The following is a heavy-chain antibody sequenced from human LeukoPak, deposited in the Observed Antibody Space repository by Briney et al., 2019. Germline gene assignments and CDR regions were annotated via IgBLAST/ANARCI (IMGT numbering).Heavy chain of an antibody. Sequence: GASVKVSRKASGYTFTSYGISWVRQAPGQGLEWMGWISAYNGNTNYAQKLQGRVTMTTDTSTSTAYMELSSLRSEDTAVYYCARSEGYGYTNDAFDIWGQGTMVTVSS. D-gene: IGHD5-24*01. CDR1: GYTFTSYG. CDR3: ARSEGYGYTNDAFDI. V-gene: IGHV1-18*01. CDR2: ISAYNGNT. J-gene: IGHJ3*02.